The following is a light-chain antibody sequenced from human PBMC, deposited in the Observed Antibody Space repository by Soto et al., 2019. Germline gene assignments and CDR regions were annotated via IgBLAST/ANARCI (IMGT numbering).Light chain of an antibody. Sequence: DSQMTQSRSSLSASVGDRGTITCLASQSISRYLNWYQQKAGKAPKLLIYAASTLQSGVPSRFSGSGSGTEFTLAISSLQPEDLGTYYCQQLNNYPLTFGGGTKVDIK. V-gene: IGKV1-9*01. CDR3: QQLNNYPLT. J-gene: IGKJ4*01. CDR2: AAS. CDR1: QSISRY.